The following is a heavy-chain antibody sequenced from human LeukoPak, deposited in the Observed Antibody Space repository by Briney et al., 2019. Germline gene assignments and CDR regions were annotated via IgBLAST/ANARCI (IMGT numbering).Heavy chain of an antibody. Sequence: SETLSLTCTVSGGSISSSSYYWGWIRQPPGKGLESIETIYYSGSTNYNPSLKSRVTISVDTSKNQFSLKLSSVTAADTAVYYCARDGRFPPEVLPRYFDYWGQGTLVTVSS. V-gene: IGHV4-39*07. CDR1: GGSISSSSYY. CDR2: IYYSGST. CDR3: ARDGRFPPEVLPRYFDY. D-gene: IGHD1-26*01. J-gene: IGHJ4*02.